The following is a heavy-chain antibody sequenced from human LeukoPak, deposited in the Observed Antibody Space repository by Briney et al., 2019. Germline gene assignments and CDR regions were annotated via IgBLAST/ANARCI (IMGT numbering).Heavy chain of an antibody. Sequence: GGSLRLSCAASGFTFSSYSMNWVRQAPGKGLEWVSSISSSSSYIYYADSVKGRFTSSRDNAKNSLYLQMNSLRAEDTAVYYCATLRSKIAVAGTSAFDIWGQGTMVTVSS. J-gene: IGHJ3*02. CDR3: ATLRSKIAVAGTSAFDI. D-gene: IGHD6-19*01. CDR1: GFTFSSYS. CDR2: ISSSSSYI. V-gene: IGHV3-21*01.